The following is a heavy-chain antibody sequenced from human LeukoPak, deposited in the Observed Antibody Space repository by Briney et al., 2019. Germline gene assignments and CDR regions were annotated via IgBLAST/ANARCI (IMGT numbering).Heavy chain of an antibody. CDR1: GFTYSSYW. CDR3: AKDRAVFDS. Sequence: GGSLRLSCAASGFTYSSYWMTWVRQAPGKGLEWVANIKQDGSERNYVDSVKGRFTISRDNAKNTLYLQMNSVRAEDTAIYYCAKDRAVFDSWGQGTLITVSS. CDR2: IKQDGSER. V-gene: IGHV3-7*01. D-gene: IGHD5-24*01. J-gene: IGHJ4*02.